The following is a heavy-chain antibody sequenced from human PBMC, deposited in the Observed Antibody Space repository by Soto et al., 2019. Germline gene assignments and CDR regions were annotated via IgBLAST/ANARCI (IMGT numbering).Heavy chain of an antibody. Sequence: PSQTLSLTCAISGDTVSSNSAAWNWIRQSPSRGLEWLGRTYYRSKWYNDYAVSVKSRITINPDTSKNQFSLQLNSVTPEDTAVYYCARTGASIAAHSGLDYWGQGTLVTVSS. V-gene: IGHV6-1*01. J-gene: IGHJ4*02. D-gene: IGHD6-6*01. CDR2: TYYRSKWYN. CDR3: ARTGASIAAHSGLDY. CDR1: GDTVSSNSAA.